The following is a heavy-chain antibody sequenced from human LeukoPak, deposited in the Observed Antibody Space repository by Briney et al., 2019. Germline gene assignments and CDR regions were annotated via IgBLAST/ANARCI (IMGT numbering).Heavy chain of an antibody. CDR2: INSDGSST. CDR1: GFTFSSYW. V-gene: IGHV3-74*01. CDR3: AKGHTNLDPA. J-gene: IGHJ4*02. Sequence: TGGSLRLSCAASGFTFSSYWMHWVRQAPGKGLVWVSRINSDGSSTSYADSVKGRFTISRDNAKNTLYLQMNSLRGEDTAIYFCAKGHTNLDPAGDQGALVIVSS. D-gene: IGHD1-1*01.